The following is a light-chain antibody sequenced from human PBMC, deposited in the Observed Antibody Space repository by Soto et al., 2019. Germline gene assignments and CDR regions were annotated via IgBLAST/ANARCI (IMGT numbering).Light chain of an antibody. CDR1: QSISNT. CDR2: AAS. CDR3: QQSYSTPYT. V-gene: IGKV1-39*01. J-gene: IGKJ2*01. Sequence: DIQMTQSPSSLSASVGDRVTIACRASQSISNTLNWYQQRPGEAPNLLIYAASSLQSGFPSRFSGSGSGTDFTLTISSLQPEDFATYYCQQSYSTPYTFGQGTKL.